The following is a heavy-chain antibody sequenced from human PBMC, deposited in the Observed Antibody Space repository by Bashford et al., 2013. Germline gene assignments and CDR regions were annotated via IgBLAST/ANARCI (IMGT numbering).Heavy chain of an antibody. J-gene: IGHJ4*02. CDR3: VVRGSGWYLDF. V-gene: IGHV3-48*03. Sequence: VRQAPGKGLEWVSYISSSGSTIYHADSVKGRFTISRDNSKNTLYLQMNSLRAEDTAVYFCVVRGSGWYLDFWGQGALVTVSS. CDR2: ISSSGSTI. D-gene: IGHD6-19*01.